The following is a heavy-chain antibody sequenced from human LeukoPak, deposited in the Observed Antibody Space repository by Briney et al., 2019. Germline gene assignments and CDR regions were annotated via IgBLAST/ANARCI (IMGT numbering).Heavy chain of an antibody. CDR1: GFTFSSYS. J-gene: IGHJ5*02. D-gene: IGHD3-22*01. CDR3: ARDPGRGYYDRNVWFDP. CDR2: ISSSSSYI. Sequence: GGSLRLSCAASGFTFSSYSMNWVRQAPGKGLEWVSSISSSSSYIYYADSVKGQFTISRDNAKNSLYLQMNSLRAEDTAVYYCARDPGRGYYDRNVWFDPWGQGTLVTVSS. V-gene: IGHV3-21*01.